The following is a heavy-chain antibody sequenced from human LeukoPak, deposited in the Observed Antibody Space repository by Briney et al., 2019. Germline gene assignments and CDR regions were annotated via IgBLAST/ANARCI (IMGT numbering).Heavy chain of an antibody. D-gene: IGHD3-22*01. CDR1: GYTLSELS. J-gene: IGHJ4*02. V-gene: IGHV1-24*01. Sequence: GASVKVSCKVSGYTLSELSMHWVRQAPGKGLERMGGFDPEDGETIYAQKFQGRVTMTEDTSTDTAYMELSSLRSEDTAVYYCVVGVLIIVVPQPPFDYWGQGTLVTVSS. CDR2: FDPEDGET. CDR3: VVGVLIIVVPQPPFDY.